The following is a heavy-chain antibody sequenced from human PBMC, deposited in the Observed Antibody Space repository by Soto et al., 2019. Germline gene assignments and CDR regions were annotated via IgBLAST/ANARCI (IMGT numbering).Heavy chain of an antibody. Sequence: SETLSLTCTVSGGSISSSSYYWGWIRQPPGKGLEWIGRIYYSGSTYYNPSLKSRVTISVDTSKNQFSLKLRSVTAADTAVYYCARAYGSSWYNWFVPWGQGTLVTVSS. CDR2: IYYSGST. D-gene: IGHD6-13*01. CDR3: ARAYGSSWYNWFVP. V-gene: IGHV4-39*07. CDR1: GGSISSSSYY. J-gene: IGHJ5*02.